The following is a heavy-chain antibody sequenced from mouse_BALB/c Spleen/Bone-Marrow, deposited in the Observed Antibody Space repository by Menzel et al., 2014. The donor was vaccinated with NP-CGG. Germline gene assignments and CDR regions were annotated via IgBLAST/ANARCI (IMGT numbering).Heavy chain of an antibody. CDR1: GFDFSRYW. Sequence: EVQLQQSGGGLVQPGGPLKLSCAASGFDFSRYWMSWVRQAPGKGLEWIGEINPDSSTINYTPSLKDKFIISRDNAKNTLYLQMSKVRSEDTALYYCARLGYYGFFDYWGQGTTLTVSS. D-gene: IGHD2-3*01. CDR2: INPDSSTI. V-gene: IGHV4-1*02. J-gene: IGHJ2*01. CDR3: ARLGYYGFFDY.